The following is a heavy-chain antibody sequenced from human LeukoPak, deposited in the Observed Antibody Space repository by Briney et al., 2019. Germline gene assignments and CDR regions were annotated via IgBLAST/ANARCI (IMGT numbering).Heavy chain of an antibody. Sequence: PSETLSLTCTVSGGSISSYYWSWIRQPAGKGLEWIGRIYTSGSTNYNPSLKSRVTMSVDASKNQFSLKLSSVTAADTAVYYCARGHRLGGIAAAGTNWFDPWGQGTLVTVSS. D-gene: IGHD6-13*01. V-gene: IGHV4-4*07. CDR1: GGSISSYY. J-gene: IGHJ5*02. CDR3: ARGHRLGGIAAAGTNWFDP. CDR2: IYTSGST.